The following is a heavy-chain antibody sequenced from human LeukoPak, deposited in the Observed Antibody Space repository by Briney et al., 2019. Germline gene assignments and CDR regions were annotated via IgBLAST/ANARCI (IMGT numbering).Heavy chain of an antibody. J-gene: IGHJ6*03. Sequence: PSETLSLTCTVSGGSISSGGYYWSWIRQHPGKGLEWIGYIYSSGRTDYNPSLNSRVTISIDTSKNQFSLKLNSATAADTAIYYCVRHAKGFYYYMDVWGKGTAVTVSS. CDR2: IYSSGRT. CDR3: VRHAKGFYYYMDV. CDR1: GGSISSGGYY. V-gene: IGHV4-31*03.